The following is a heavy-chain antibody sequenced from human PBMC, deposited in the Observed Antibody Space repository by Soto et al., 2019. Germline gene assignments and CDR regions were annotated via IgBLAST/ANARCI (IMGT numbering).Heavy chain of an antibody. J-gene: IGHJ4*02. Sequence: GGSLRLSCAASGFTFSNYGMHWVRQAPGKGLEWVAVISYDGNNRYYGDSMKGRFTISRDNSKNTVYLQMNSLRVEDTAVYYCASTWSGYYYFDSWGQGTLVTVSS. V-gene: IGHV3-30*03. CDR3: ASTWSGYYYFDS. CDR1: GFTFSNYG. CDR2: ISYDGNNR. D-gene: IGHD3-3*01.